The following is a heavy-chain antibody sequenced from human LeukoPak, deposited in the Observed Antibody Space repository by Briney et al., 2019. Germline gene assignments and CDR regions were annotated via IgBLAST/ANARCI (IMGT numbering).Heavy chain of an antibody. V-gene: IGHV4-39*01. CDR1: GGSISSSGYY. Sequence: SETLSLTCTVSGGSISSSGYYWSWIRQPPGKGLEWIGSISSGGSTHYIPSLKSRVTISVDTSKNQFSLKLSSVTAADTAVYYCARRSYGGSGYYYVDYWGQGTLVTVSS. CDR3: ARRSYGGSGYYYVDY. J-gene: IGHJ4*02. D-gene: IGHD3-22*01. CDR2: ISSGGST.